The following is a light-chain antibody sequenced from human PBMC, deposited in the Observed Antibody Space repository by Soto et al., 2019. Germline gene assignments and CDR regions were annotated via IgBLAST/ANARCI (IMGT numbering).Light chain of an antibody. V-gene: IGKV3-20*01. J-gene: IGKJ5*01. CDR3: QQYGSSLSIT. CDR2: AAS. Sequence: EIVLTQSPGTLSLSPGERAPLSCRASQRVASNLLVWYQQKPGQAPRLLIYAASSRATGIPDRFSGSGSGTDFTLTISRLEPEDFAVYYCQQYGSSLSITFGQGTRLEIK. CDR1: QRVASNL.